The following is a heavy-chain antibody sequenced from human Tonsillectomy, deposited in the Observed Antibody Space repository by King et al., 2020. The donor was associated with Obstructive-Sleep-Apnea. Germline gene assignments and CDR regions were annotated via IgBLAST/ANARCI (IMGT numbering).Heavy chain of an antibody. V-gene: IGHV3-49*03. Sequence: VQLVESGGGLVQPGRSLRLSCSASGFTLVDHAMNWICQAPGKGLEWVGFIRSKAYGETTLYAASVKGRFTISRDDSKSIAYLQMNSLKAEDTAVYYCSRGGVWNDGLLDYWGQGTLVTVSS. J-gene: IGHJ4*02. D-gene: IGHD1-1*01. CDR3: SRGGVWNDGLLDY. CDR2: IRSKAYGETT. CDR1: GFTLVDHA.